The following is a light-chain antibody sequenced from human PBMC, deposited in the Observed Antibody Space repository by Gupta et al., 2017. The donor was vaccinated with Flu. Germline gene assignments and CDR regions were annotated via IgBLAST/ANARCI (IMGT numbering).Light chain of an antibody. J-gene: IGLJ1*01. CDR3: SADGDEGL. V-gene: IGLV2-14*01. CDR1: SSDSGTYNY. CDR2: EGS. Sequence: GQSITSACTGSSSDSGTYNYVPWYQQPPGKAPKLIIYEGSNRPSGGSNRFSGAKSGNTASLTISGRQAEDEDDYYCSADGDEGLFGTGTKVAVL.